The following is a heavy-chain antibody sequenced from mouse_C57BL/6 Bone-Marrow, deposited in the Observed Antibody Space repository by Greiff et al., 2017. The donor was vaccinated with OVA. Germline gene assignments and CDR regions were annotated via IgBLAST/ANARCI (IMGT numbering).Heavy chain of an antibody. CDR3: ARHPPSYYYGSSPYAMDY. CDR1: GFSLTSYG. V-gene: IGHV2-6-1*01. CDR2: IWSDGST. D-gene: IGHD1-1*01. J-gene: IGHJ4*01. Sequence: QVQLQQSGPGLVAPSQSLSITCTVSGFSLTSYGVHWVRQPTGKGLEWLVVIWSDGSTTYNSALKSRLSISKDNSKSQVFLKMNSLQTDDTAMYYCARHPPSYYYGSSPYAMDYWGQGTSVTVSS.